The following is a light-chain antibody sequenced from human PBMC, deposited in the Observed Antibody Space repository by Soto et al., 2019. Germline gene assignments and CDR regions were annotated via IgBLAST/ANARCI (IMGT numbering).Light chain of an antibody. CDR3: ATWDDGLYGPV. Sequence: QSVLTPPPSASGTPGQRVTISCSGSRSNIGSNPVQWYLQVPGTAPKLLIYRNNERPSGVPDPFSGSKSGTSASLAISGLQSEDQTDYHCATWDDGLYGPVFGGGTKLTVL. V-gene: IGLV1-44*01. CDR1: RSNIGSNP. CDR2: RNN. J-gene: IGLJ3*02.